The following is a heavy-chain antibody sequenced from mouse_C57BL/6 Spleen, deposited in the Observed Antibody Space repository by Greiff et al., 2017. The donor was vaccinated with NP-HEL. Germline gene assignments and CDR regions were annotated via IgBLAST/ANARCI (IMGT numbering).Heavy chain of an antibody. CDR1: GFTFSDYG. D-gene: IGHD2-5*01. Sequence: EVHLVESGGGLVKPGGSLKLSCAASGFTFSDYGMHWVRQAPEQGLEWVAYISSGSSTIYYAHTVKGRVTISRDHAKNTLFLQMTSLRSEDTAMYYCGRDYSNQFAYWGQGTLVTVSA. CDR3: GRDYSNQFAY. J-gene: IGHJ3*01. CDR2: ISSGSSTI. V-gene: IGHV5-17*01.